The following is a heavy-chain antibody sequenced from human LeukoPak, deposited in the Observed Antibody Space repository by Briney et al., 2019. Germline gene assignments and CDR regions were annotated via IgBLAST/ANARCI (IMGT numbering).Heavy chain of an antibody. V-gene: IGHV4-59*01. D-gene: IGHD3-22*01. Sequence: SETLSLTCTVSGGSISSYYWSWIRQPPGKGLEWSGYIYNSGSTNYNPSLKSRVTMSGDTSKNQFSLKLSSVTAADTAVYYCALSRGGYYDSRSPSWAFDIWGQGTMVTVSS. CDR1: GGSISSYY. CDR2: IYNSGST. CDR3: ALSRGGYYDSRSPSWAFDI. J-gene: IGHJ3*02.